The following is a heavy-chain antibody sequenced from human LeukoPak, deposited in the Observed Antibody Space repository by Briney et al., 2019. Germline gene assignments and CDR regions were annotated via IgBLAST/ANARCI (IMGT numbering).Heavy chain of an antibody. Sequence: SVKVSCKASGYTFTSYDINWVRQATGQGLEWMGRIIPILGIANYAQKFQGRVTITADKSTSTAYMELSSLRSEDTAVYYCARGVRYAFDIWGQGTMVTVSS. CDR1: GYTFTSYD. CDR3: ARGVRYAFDI. V-gene: IGHV1-69*04. J-gene: IGHJ3*02. D-gene: IGHD3-22*01. CDR2: IIPILGIA.